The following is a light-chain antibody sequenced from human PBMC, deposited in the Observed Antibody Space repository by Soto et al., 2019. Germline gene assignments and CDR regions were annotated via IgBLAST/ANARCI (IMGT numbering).Light chain of an antibody. CDR3: CSYAGYTTPWV. CDR2: EGS. Sequence: SALTQPASVSGSPGQSITISCTGTSSDVGSYNLVSWYQQHPGKAPKLMIYEGSNRPSGVSNRFSGSKSGNTASLTISGLQAEDEADYYCCSYAGYTTPWVFGGGTKLTVL. CDR1: SSDVGSYNL. V-gene: IGLV2-23*01. J-gene: IGLJ3*02.